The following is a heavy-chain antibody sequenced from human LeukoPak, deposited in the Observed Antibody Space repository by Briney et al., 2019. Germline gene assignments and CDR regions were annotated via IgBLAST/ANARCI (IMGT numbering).Heavy chain of an antibody. D-gene: IGHD6-19*01. CDR3: ARVVVAATLGNWFDP. CDR2: ISYDGSDK. J-gene: IGHJ5*02. V-gene: IGHV3-30-3*01. CDR1: GFTFSRYA. Sequence: GGSLRLSCAASGFTFSRYAMHWVRQAPGKGLDWVAVISYDGSDKYYGDSVKGRFTISRGNSKNTLYLQMNSLRAEDTAVYYCARVVVAATLGNWFDPWGQGTLVTVSS.